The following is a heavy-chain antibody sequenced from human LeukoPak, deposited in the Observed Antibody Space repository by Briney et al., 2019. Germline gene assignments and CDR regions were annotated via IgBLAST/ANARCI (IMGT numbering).Heavy chain of an antibody. Sequence: PGGSLRLSCAASGFSFSDYYMTWIRQAPGKGLEWISYISSSAHMIYYADSVKGRFTISRDNAKNSLYLQMNSLRAEDTAVYYCGRDGSGSPDYWGQGTLVAVSS. CDR1: GFSFSDYY. CDR3: GRDGSGSPDY. J-gene: IGHJ4*02. D-gene: IGHD1-26*01. V-gene: IGHV3-11*01. CDR2: ISSSAHMI.